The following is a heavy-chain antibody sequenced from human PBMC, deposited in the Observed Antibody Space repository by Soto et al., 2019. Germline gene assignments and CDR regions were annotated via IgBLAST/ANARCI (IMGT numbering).Heavy chain of an antibody. CDR3: AKGWMDV. V-gene: IGHV3-53*01. CDR2: IYASDST. Sequence: EVQLVESGGGLIQPGGSLRLSCAVSELTVSSYAMSWVRQAPGEGLEWVSVIYASDSTHYADSVKGRFTISRDNSKNTLFLQMNSLRAEDTAVYYCAKGWMDVWGQGTTVTVS. J-gene: IGHJ6*02. CDR1: ELTVSSYA.